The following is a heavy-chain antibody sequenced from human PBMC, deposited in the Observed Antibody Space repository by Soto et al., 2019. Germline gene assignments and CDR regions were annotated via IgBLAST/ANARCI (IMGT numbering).Heavy chain of an antibody. CDR1: GFTFSSYW. V-gene: IGHV3-74*01. CDR3: ARVPIGKYGVWNY. D-gene: IGHD2-8*01. J-gene: IGHJ4*02. Sequence: EEQLVESGGGLVQPGGSLRLSCAASGFTFSSYWMHWVRQAPGKGLVWVSRINPGGTITDYADSVKGRFTISRDNAKNTVHLQVNSLRGDDTAEYFCARVPIGKYGVWNYWGQGTLVTVSS. CDR2: INPGGTIT.